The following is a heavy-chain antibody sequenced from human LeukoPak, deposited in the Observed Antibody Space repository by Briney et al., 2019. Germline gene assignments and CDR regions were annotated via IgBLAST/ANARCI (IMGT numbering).Heavy chain of an antibody. CDR2: IYYTGSN. CDR1: GGSISRDY. J-gene: IGHJ4*02. D-gene: IGHD2-2*01. CDR3: ARDRAGGSSFDY. V-gene: IGHV4-59*01. Sequence: PSETLSLTCTVAGGSISRDYWSWIRQPPGKGLEWIGYIYYTGSNNYNPSLKSRVTISVKTSNTQFSLKLSSVTAADTAVYYSARDRAGGSSFDYWGQETLVTSSS.